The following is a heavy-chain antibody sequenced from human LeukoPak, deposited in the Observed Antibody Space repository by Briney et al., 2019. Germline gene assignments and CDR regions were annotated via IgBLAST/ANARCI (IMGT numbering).Heavy chain of an antibody. J-gene: IGHJ4*02. CDR3: ARDSHYDYVWGNYRSSYFDY. V-gene: IGHV3-21*01. CDR1: GFTFSNNW. Sequence: PGGSLRLSCVGSGFTFSNNWMSWVRQAPGKGLEWVSSISSSSTYIYYADSVKGRFTISRDNAKNSLYLQMNSLRAEDTAVYYCARDSHYDYVWGNYRSSYFDYWGQGTLVTVSS. D-gene: IGHD3-16*02. CDR2: ISSSSTYI.